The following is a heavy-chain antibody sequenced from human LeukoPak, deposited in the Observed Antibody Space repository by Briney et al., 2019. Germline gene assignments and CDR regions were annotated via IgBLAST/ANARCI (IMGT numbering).Heavy chain of an antibody. CDR3: ARDGGWELQGYYFDY. CDR2: ISSSGSTM. J-gene: IGHJ4*02. D-gene: IGHD1-26*01. V-gene: IGHV3-48*03. Sequence: GGSLRLSCAASGFTFSSYEMNWVRQAPGKGLEWVSYISSSGSTMYYADSVKGRFTISRDNAKNSLYLQMNSLRAEDTAVYYCARDGGWELQGYYFDYWGQGTLVTVSS. CDR1: GFTFSSYE.